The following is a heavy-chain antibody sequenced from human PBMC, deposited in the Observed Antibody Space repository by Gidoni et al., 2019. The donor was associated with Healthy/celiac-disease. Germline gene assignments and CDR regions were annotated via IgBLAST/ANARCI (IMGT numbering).Heavy chain of an antibody. D-gene: IGHD1-26*01. CDR2: IRSKAYGGTT. CDR3: TRAGMGRGRYYFDY. V-gene: IGHV3-49*05. Sequence: EVQLVESGGGLVKPGRSLRLSCTASGFTFGDSAMSWFRQAPGKGLGWVGFIRSKAYGGTTEYAASVKGRFTISRDDSKSIAYLQINSLKTEDTAVYYCTRAGMGRGRYYFDYWGQGTLVTVSS. CDR1: GFTFGDSA. J-gene: IGHJ4*02.